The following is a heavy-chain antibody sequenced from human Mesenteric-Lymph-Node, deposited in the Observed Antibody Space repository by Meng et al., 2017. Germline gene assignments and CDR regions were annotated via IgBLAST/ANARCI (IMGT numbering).Heavy chain of an antibody. J-gene: IGHJ4*02. Sequence: GQGGESGGNVVQPGSSLRLSCAASGFTVTTNYMSWVRQAPGKGLEWVSVIYSGGNTYYADSVKGRFTISGDTSKNTVFLHMKSLRVEDTAVYYCARDGPARWGPDYWGQGILVTVSS. D-gene: IGHD3-16*01. V-gene: IGHV3-53*01. CDR1: GFTVTTNY. CDR2: IYSGGNT. CDR3: ARDGPARWGPDY.